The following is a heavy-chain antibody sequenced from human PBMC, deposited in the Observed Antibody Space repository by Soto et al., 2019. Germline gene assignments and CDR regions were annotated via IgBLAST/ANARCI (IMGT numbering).Heavy chain of an antibody. CDR3: ARVERGTATTVVDAFDI. J-gene: IGHJ3*02. D-gene: IGHD1-1*01. CDR2: MSHSCGT. Sequence: QVQLQQWCAGLLKPSETLSLTCAVNGGSVNSGTYYWSWIRHPPWKGLEWIGEMSHSCGTHFNPSLKSRVTITVDTTKRQSSPIWSSVTAADTALYYCARVERGTATTVVDAFDIWGPGTMVTVSS. V-gene: IGHV4-34*01. CDR1: GGSVNSGTYY.